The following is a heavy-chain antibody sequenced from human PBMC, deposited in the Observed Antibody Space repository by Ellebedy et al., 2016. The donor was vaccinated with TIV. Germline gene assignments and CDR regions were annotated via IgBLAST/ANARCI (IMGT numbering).Heavy chain of an antibody. CDR1: GYSFTNYW. J-gene: IGHJ4*02. V-gene: IGHV5-51*01. D-gene: IGHD4-23*01. Sequence: ASVKVSCKGSGYSFTNYWIGWVRQMPGKGLEWMGIIYPGDSDTRYSPSFQGQVTISVDKSINTAYLQWSSLKASDTAMYYCARPSANSNDYWGQGTLVTVSS. CDR2: IYPGDSDT. CDR3: ARPSANSNDY.